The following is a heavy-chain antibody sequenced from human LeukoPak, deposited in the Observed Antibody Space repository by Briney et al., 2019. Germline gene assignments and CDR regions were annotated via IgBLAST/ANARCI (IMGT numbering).Heavy chain of an antibody. V-gene: IGHV3-30-3*01. CDR3: ARECDQSKYRNTYFFDY. CDR2: ISYDGSNK. Sequence: PGRSLRLSCVASGFTFSSYAMHWVRQAPGKGLEWVAVISYDGSNKYYADSVRGRFTISRDNSKNTLYLQMNSLRAEDTAVYYCARECDQSKYRNTYFFDYWGQGTLVTVSS. CDR1: GFTFSSYA. D-gene: IGHD2/OR15-2a*01. J-gene: IGHJ4*02.